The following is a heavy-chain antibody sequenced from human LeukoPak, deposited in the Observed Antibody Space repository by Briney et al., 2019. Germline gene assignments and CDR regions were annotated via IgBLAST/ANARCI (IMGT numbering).Heavy chain of an antibody. CDR3: TKTARSGWTFDS. CDR2: ISWNGGSV. J-gene: IGHJ4*02. D-gene: IGHD3-22*01. Sequence: GGSLRLSCAVSGFTLDDYAMHWVRQAPGKGLEWVSGISWNGGSVAYADSVKGRFTISRDNAKNSLYLQMNSLRAEDMALYYCTKTARSGWTFDSWGQGTLVTVSS. V-gene: IGHV3-9*03. CDR1: GFTLDDYA.